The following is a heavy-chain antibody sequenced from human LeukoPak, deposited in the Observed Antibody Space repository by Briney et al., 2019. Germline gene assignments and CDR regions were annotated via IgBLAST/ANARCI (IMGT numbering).Heavy chain of an antibody. CDR3: ASRRREVRGVIIDY. Sequence: GGSLRLSCAASGFTFDDYGMSWVRQAPGKGLEWVSGINWNGDSTGYADSVKGRFTISRDNAKNSLYLQMNSLRAEDTAVYYCASRRREVRGVIIDYWGQGTLVTVSS. J-gene: IGHJ4*02. V-gene: IGHV3-20*04. CDR2: INWNGDST. CDR1: GFTFDDYG. D-gene: IGHD3-10*01.